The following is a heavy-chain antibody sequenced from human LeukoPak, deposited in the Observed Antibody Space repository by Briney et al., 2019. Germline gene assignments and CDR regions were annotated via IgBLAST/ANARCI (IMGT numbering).Heavy chain of an antibody. CDR1: GGSLSGYY. CDR3: VRNGWYSVDY. CDR2: INHSGST. D-gene: IGHD6-19*01. J-gene: IGHJ4*02. V-gene: IGHV4-34*01. Sequence: SETLSLTCGVFGGSLSGYYWSWIRRPPEKGLEWIGEINHSGSTNYNPSLRSRVSISVDTSKNQFSLKLSSVTAADTAVYYCVRNGWYSVDYWGQGTLVTVSS.